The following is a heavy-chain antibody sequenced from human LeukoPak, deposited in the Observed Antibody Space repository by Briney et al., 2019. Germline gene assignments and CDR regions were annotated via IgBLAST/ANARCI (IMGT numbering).Heavy chain of an antibody. CDR1: GGSISSYY. J-gene: IGHJ5*02. CDR3: ARVVMRSGSYYIKAWFDP. CDR2: IYYSGST. D-gene: IGHD3-10*01. Sequence: PSETLSLTCTVSGGSISSYYWSWIRQPPGKGLEWIGYIYYSGSTNYNPSLKSRVTISVDTSKNQFSLKLSSVTAADTAVYYCARVVMRSGSYYIKAWFDPWGQGTLVTVSS. V-gene: IGHV4-59*01.